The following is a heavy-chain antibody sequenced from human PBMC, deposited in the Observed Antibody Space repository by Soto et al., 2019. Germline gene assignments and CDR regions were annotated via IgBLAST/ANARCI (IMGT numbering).Heavy chain of an antibody. D-gene: IGHD3-16*02. Sequence: PGGSLRLSCAASGFTFSSYGIHWVRQAPGKGLEWVAVISYDGSNKYYADSVKGRFTISRDNSKNTLYLQMNSLRAEDTAVYYCAKSGGVTVNGWGQGTLVTVSS. J-gene: IGHJ4*02. CDR1: GFTFSSYG. CDR3: AKSGGVTVNG. V-gene: IGHV3-30*18. CDR2: ISYDGSNK.